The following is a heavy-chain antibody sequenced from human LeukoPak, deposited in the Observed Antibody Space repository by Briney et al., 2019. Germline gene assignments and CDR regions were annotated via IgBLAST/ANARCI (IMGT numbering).Heavy chain of an antibody. Sequence: TLSLTCTVSGGSISSGDYYWSWIRQPPGKVLEWIGYIYYSGSTYYNPSLKSRVTISVDTSKNQFSLKLSSVTAADTAVYYCARDTSADSGYEICGMDVWGQGTTVTVSS. D-gene: IGHD5-12*01. J-gene: IGHJ6*02. CDR1: GGSISSGDYY. V-gene: IGHV4-30-4*01. CDR2: IYYSGST. CDR3: ARDTSADSGYEICGMDV.